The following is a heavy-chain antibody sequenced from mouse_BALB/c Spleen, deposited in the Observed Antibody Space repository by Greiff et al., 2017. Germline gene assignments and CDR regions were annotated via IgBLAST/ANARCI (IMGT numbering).Heavy chain of an antibody. J-gene: IGHJ1*01. D-gene: IGHD4-1*01. Sequence: EVKLVESGPGLVKPSQSLSLTCTVTGNSITSDYAWNWIRQFPGNKLEWMGYISYSGSTSYNPSLKSRISITRDTSKNQFFLQLNSVTTEDTATYYCAPNWDYWYFDVWGAGTTVTVSS. V-gene: IGHV3-2*02. CDR1: GNSITSDYA. CDR3: APNWDYWYFDV. CDR2: ISYSGST.